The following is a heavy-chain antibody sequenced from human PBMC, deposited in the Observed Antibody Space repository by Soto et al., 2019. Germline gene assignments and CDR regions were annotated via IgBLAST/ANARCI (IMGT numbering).Heavy chain of an antibody. CDR1: GFTFSDYY. V-gene: IGHV3-11*05. D-gene: IGHD3-10*01. CDR3: ARDLGSYYGSGRGWFDP. J-gene: IGHJ5*02. Sequence: QVQLVESGGGLVKPGGSLRLSCAASGFTFSDYYMSWIRQAPGKGLEWVSYISSSSSYTNYADSVKGRFTISRDNAKNTLYLRTNSLRAEDTAVYYCARDLGSYYGSGRGWFDPWGQGTLVTVSS. CDR2: ISSSSSYT.